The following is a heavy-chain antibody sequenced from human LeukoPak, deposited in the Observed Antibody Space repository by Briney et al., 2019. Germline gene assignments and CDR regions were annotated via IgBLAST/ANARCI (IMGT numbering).Heavy chain of an antibody. V-gene: IGHV3-72*01. J-gene: IGHJ4*02. CDR2: IRDKHNTYTT. D-gene: IGHD6-19*01. CDR1: GFTFSDHY. CDR3: APTVSGQNSFVY. Sequence: SGGSLRLSCSASGFTFSDHYMDWVRQAPGKGLEWVGRIRDKHNTYTTQYAASVKDRFTLSRDDSERSLSLQMNSLKTADTAFYYCAPTVSGQNSFVYWGQGTLVTVSS.